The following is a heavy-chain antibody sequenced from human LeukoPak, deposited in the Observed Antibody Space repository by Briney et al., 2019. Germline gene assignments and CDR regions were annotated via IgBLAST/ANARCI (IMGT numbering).Heavy chain of an antibody. Sequence: PGGSLRLSCAASGFTFSSYGMHWVRQAPGKGLEWVAVIWYDGSNKYYADSVKGRFTISRDNSKNTLYLQMNSLRAEDTAVYYCARSEYSSTYPLDYWGQGTLVTVSS. CDR3: ARSEYSSTYPLDY. CDR1: GFTFSSYG. J-gene: IGHJ4*02. D-gene: IGHD6-6*01. CDR2: IWYDGSNK. V-gene: IGHV3-33*01.